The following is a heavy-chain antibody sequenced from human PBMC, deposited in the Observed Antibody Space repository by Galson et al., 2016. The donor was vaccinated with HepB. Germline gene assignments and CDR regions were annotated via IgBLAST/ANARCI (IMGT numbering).Heavy chain of an antibody. CDR1: EFIRTNYA. V-gene: IGHV3-23*01. CDR2: ISTGGGGT. D-gene: IGHD4-17*01. J-gene: IGHJ1*01. Sequence: SLRLSCAASEFIRTNYAMSWVRQAPGKGLEWVSAISTGGGGTYYADSVKGRFTISRDNSKNTLYLQMNSLRAEDTAVYYCARRYGDYSYGWGQGTLVTVSS. CDR3: ARRYGDYSYG.